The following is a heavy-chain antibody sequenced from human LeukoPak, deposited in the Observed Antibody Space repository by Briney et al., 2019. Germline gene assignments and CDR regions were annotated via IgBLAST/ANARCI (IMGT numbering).Heavy chain of an antibody. V-gene: IGHV4-34*01. D-gene: IGHD6-13*01. Sequence: SETPSLTCAVYGGSFSGYYWSWIRLPPGKGLEWIGEINHSGSTNYNPSLKSRVTISVDTSKNQFSLKLSSVTAADTAVYYCARCKASWYRSYYFDYWGQGTLVTVSS. J-gene: IGHJ4*02. CDR3: ARCKASWYRSYYFDY. CDR2: INHSGST. CDR1: GGSFSGYY.